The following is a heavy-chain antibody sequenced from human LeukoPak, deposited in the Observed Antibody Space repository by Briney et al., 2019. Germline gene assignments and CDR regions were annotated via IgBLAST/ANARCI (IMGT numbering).Heavy chain of an antibody. CDR3: ARAPLAARPYYFDY. D-gene: IGHD6-6*01. CDR2: INTDGSST. CDR1: GFTFSSYW. Sequence: GGSLRLSCAASGFTFSSYWMHWVRQAPGKGLVWVSRINTDGSSTSYADSVKGRFTISRDNAKNTLYLQMNSLRAEDTAVYYCARAPLAARPYYFDYWGQGTLVTVSS. J-gene: IGHJ4*02. V-gene: IGHV3-74*01.